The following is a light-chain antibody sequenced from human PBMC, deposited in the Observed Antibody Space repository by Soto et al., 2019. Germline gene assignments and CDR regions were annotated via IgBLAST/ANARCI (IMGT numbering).Light chain of an antibody. CDR1: QSVLYSSNIKNY. V-gene: IGKV4-1*01. CDR3: HQYDSVPWT. J-gene: IGKJ1*01. CDR2: WAA. Sequence: DIVMTQSPDSLAVSLGERATINCKSSQSVLYSSNIKNYLAWYQQQPGQLPNLLIYWAATRESGVPDRFSGSGCGTDFTLTISSLQAEDVAVYYCHQYDSVPWTFGQGTKVEIK.